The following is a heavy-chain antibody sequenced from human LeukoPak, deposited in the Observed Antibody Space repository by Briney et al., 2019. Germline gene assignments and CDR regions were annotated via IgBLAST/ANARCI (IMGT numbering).Heavy chain of an antibody. CDR3: ARVLGQQWRYDAFDI. J-gene: IGHJ3*02. D-gene: IGHD6-19*01. CDR1: GGTFSSYA. Sequence: ASVKVSCKASGGTFSSYAISWVRQAPGQGLEWMGRIIPILGIANYAQKFQGRVTITADKSTSTAYMVLSSLRSEDTAVYYCARVLGQQWRYDAFDIWGQGTMVTVSS. V-gene: IGHV1-69*04. CDR2: IIPILGIA.